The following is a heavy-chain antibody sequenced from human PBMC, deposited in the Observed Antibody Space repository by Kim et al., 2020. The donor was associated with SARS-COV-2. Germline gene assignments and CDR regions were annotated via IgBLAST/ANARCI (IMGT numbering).Heavy chain of an antibody. Sequence: GGSLRLSCAASGFTFDDYAMHWVRQAPGKGLEWVSGISWNSGSIGYADSVKGRFTISRDNAKNSLYLQMNSLRAEDTALYYCAKNTVAGHFDYWGQGTLVTVSS. CDR1: GFTFDDYA. V-gene: IGHV3-9*01. J-gene: IGHJ4*02. CDR3: AKNTVAGHFDY. D-gene: IGHD6-19*01. CDR2: ISWNSGSI.